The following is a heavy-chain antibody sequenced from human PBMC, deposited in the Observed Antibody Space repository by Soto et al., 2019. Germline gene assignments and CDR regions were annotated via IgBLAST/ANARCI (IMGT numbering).Heavy chain of an antibody. Sequence: PSLTCTVSGGSISSYYWSWIRQPPGKGLEGIGYIYYSGSTNYNPSLKSRVTISVDTSKNQFSLKLSSVTAADTAVYYCASGGYYDSSGYYFDYWGQGTLVTVSS. CDR3: ASGGYYDSSGYYFDY. D-gene: IGHD3-22*01. CDR1: GGSISSYY. J-gene: IGHJ4*02. CDR2: IYYSGST. V-gene: IGHV4-59*01.